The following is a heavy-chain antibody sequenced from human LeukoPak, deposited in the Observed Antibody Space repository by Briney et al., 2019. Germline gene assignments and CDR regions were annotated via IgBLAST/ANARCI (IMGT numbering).Heavy chain of an antibody. CDR2: ISSSSSYI. Sequence: GGSLRPSRAASLFTFSSYRMNSVRQAAGKELEWVSSISSSSSYIYYADSVKGRFTISRDNAKNSLYLQMNSLRAEDTAVYYCVRPIGYSSSWPPYDPWGQGTLVTVSS. D-gene: IGHD6-13*01. CDR3: VRPIGYSSSWPPYDP. V-gene: IGHV3-21*01. CDR1: LFTFSSYR. J-gene: IGHJ5*02.